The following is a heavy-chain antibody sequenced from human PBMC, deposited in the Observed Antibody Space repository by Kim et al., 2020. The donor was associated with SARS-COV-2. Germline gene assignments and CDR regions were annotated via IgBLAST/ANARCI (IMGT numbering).Heavy chain of an antibody. CDR1: GGSISRNY. Sequence: SETLSLTCTVSGGSISRNYWSWIRQPPGKGLEWIGYIYYSGSTNDNPSLKSRVTISVDTSKNQFSLKLSSVTAADTAVYYCARHYDSSGYPKYYYGMDV. D-gene: IGHD3-22*01. V-gene: IGHV4-59*01. CDR3: ARHYDSSGYPKYYYGMDV. CDR2: IYYSGST. J-gene: IGHJ6*01.